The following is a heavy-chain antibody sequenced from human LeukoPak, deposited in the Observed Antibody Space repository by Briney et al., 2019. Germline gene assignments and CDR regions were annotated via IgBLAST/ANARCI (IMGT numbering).Heavy chain of an antibody. J-gene: IGHJ5*02. CDR2: IIPIFGTA. Sequence: SVKVSCKASGGTFSSYAISWVRQAPGQGLEWMGGIIPIFGTASYAQKFQGRVTITTDESTSTAYMELSSLRSEDTAVYYCARVPLAAAGTDWFDPWGQGTLVTVSS. CDR3: ARVPLAAAGTDWFDP. V-gene: IGHV1-69*05. CDR1: GGTFSSYA. D-gene: IGHD6-13*01.